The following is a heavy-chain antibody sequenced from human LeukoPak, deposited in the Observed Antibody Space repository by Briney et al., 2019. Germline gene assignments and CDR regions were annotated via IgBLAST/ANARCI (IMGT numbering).Heavy chain of an antibody. CDR2: ISGSGGST. Sequence: GGSLRLSRAASGFTFDTYAMTWVRQAPGKGLEWVSSISGSGGSTYYADSVKGRFTLSRDSSKNTLYLQVNSLRAEDTAVYYCAKMTTPAALYYYSAMDVWGQGTTVTVSS. CDR3: AKMTTPAALYYYSAMDV. J-gene: IGHJ6*02. D-gene: IGHD2-2*01. CDR1: GFTFDTYA. V-gene: IGHV3-23*01.